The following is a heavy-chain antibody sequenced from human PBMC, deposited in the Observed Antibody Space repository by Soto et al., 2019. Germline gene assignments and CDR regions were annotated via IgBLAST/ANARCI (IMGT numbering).Heavy chain of an antibody. CDR1: GFTFRSYG. CDR2: IWFDGSKK. Sequence: GGSLRLSCAASGFTFRSYGIHWVRQAPGKGLVWVALIWFDGSKKYYVDSVKSRFAVSRDNSKNTLYLQMNSLRVEDTVVYYCARDRLVPYGYGMDVWGQGTTVTVSS. V-gene: IGHV3-33*01. J-gene: IGHJ6*02. CDR3: ARDRLVPYGYGMDV. D-gene: IGHD2-2*01.